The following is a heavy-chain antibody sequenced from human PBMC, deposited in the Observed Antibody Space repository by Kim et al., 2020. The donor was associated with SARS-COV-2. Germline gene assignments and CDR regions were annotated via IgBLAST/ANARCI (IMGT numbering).Heavy chain of an antibody. CDR3: ARGPDILTGTIDL. J-gene: IGHJ5*02. Sequence: GGSLRLSCGTSGFTFKEYGMTWVRQVPGEGLEWVAAITWNGGVTGNADSVKGRFIISRDNANNFLYLQMNSLRVEATAFYYCARGPDILTGTIDLWGQG. V-gene: IGHV3-20*04. D-gene: IGHD3-9*01. CDR2: ITWNGGVT. CDR1: GFTFKEYG.